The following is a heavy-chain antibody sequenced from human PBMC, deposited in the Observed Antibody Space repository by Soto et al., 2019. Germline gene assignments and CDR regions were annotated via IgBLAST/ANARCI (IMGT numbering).Heavy chain of an antibody. D-gene: IGHD4-17*01. CDR1: GFSLTTRGMC. Sequence: SGPTLVNPTQTLTLTCTFSGFSLTTRGMCVSWIRQPPGKALEWLARIDWGDDKFYNTPLKTRLTISKDTSKNHVVLTMTNMDPVDTATYFCAHRTTTVTWWFDPWGQGTLVTVS. V-gene: IGHV2-70*12. J-gene: IGHJ5*02. CDR2: IDWGDDK. CDR3: AHRTTTVTWWFDP.